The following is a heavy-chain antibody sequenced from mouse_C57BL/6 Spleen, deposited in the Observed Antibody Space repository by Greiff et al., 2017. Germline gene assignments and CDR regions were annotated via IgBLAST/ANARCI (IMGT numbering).Heavy chain of an antibody. CDR1: GYTFTSYW. D-gene: IGHD1-1*01. CDR2: IDPTDSYT. CDR3: ARGWCYCSSYRSVDY. Sequence: QVQLQQPGAELVKPGASVKLSCKASGYTFTSYWMQWVKQRPGQGLEWIGEIDPTDSYTNYNQKFKGKATLTVEKYSSTAYMQRSILASEDSAVYYCARGWCYCSSYRSVDYWGQGTTLTVSS. J-gene: IGHJ2*01. V-gene: IGHV1-50*01.